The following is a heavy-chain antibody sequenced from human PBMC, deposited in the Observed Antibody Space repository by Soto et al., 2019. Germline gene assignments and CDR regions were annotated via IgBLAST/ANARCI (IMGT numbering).Heavy chain of an antibody. CDR3: AKDASMTEDGDFDY. D-gene: IGHD2-8*01. CDR1: GFTFDDYA. J-gene: IGHJ4*02. Sequence: PGGSLRLSCVASGFTFDDYAMHWVRQVPGKGLEWVSGISWNSGSIDYADSVKGRFTISRDNARNSLFLQMNSLRAEDTAFYYCAKDASMTEDGDFDYWGQGTLVTVSS. CDR2: ISWNSGSI. V-gene: IGHV3-9*01.